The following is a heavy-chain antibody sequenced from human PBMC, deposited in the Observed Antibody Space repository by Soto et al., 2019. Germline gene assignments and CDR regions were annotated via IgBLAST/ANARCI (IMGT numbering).Heavy chain of an antibody. D-gene: IGHD7-27*01. CDR3: ARGWGTIFDY. Sequence: QVQLQQWGAGLLKPSETLSLTCAVYGGSFSGYYWNWIRQPPGKGLEWIGEINHSGSTNYNPSLKSRVTISVDTSKNQSSLKLSSVTAADTAVYYCARGWGTIFDYWGQGTLVTVSS. CDR1: GGSFSGYY. J-gene: IGHJ4*02. V-gene: IGHV4-34*01. CDR2: INHSGST.